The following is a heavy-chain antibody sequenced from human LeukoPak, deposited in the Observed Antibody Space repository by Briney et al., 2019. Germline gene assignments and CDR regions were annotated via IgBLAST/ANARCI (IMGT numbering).Heavy chain of an antibody. CDR2: IYHSGST. CDR1: GGSVNTGDYY. V-gene: IGHV4-30-2*01. Sequence: SETLSLTCTVSGGSVNTGDYYWTWIRQPPGKGLEFIGYIYHSGSTYYNPSLRNRVSISVHRSKNQFSLRLSSVTAADTAVFYCARGLPYDPYFDYWGQGTLVTVSS. J-gene: IGHJ4*02. CDR3: ARGLPYDPYFDY. D-gene: IGHD5-12*01.